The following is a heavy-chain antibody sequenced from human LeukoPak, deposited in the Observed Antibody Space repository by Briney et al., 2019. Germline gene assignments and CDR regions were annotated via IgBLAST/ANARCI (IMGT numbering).Heavy chain of an antibody. Sequence: GGSLRLSCAASGFTFSSYWMRWVRQAPGKGLECVANIKQDGSEKYYVDSVKGRFTISRDNAKNSLYLQMNSLRAEDTAVYYCARRNLYCSSTSCFFDYWGQGTLVTVSS. CDR2: IKQDGSEK. CDR1: GFTFSSYW. V-gene: IGHV3-7*01. D-gene: IGHD2-2*01. CDR3: ARRNLYCSSTSCFFDY. J-gene: IGHJ4*02.